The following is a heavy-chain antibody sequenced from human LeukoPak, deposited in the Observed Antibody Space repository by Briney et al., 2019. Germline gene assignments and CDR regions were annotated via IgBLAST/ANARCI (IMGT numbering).Heavy chain of an antibody. CDR1: GGTFSSYA. J-gene: IGHJ6*02. CDR3: AREPEVEMATTEPTYNYYYYGMDV. V-gene: IGHV1-69*13. Sequence: SVTVSCKASGGTFSSYAISWVRQAPGQGLEWMGGIIPIFGTANYAQKFQGRVTITADESTSTAYMELSSLRSEDTAVYYCAREPEVEMATTEPTYNYYYYGMDVWGQGTTVTVSS. CDR2: IIPIFGTA. D-gene: IGHD5-24*01.